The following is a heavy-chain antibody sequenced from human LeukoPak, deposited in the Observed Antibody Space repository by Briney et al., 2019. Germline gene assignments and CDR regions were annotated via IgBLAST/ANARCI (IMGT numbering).Heavy chain of an antibody. Sequence: PGGSLRLSCAASGFTFSSYAMSWVRQAPGKGLEWVSAISGSGGSTYYADSVKGRFTISRDNSKNTPYLQMNSLRAEDTAVYYCAKCLCSGGSCCDFDYWGQGTLVTVSS. D-gene: IGHD2-15*01. CDR2: ISGSGGST. J-gene: IGHJ4*02. CDR3: AKCLCSGGSCCDFDY. CDR1: GFTFSSYA. V-gene: IGHV3-23*01.